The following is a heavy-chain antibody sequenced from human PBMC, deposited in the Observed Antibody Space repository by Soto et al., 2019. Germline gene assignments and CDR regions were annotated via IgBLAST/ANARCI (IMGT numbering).Heavy chain of an antibody. V-gene: IGHV3-33*01. J-gene: IGHJ4*02. D-gene: IGHD7-27*01. CDR1: ELAFSSWG. CDR3: VGDGPNWGKDFDY. Sequence: QLVESGGGVVQPGRSLRLSCVASELAFSSWGMHWVRQAPGKGLEWVASIWHDGSNEHYADSVKGRFAISRDNSERTLYRQMNRLRVDDMAIYYCVGDGPNWGKDFDYWGQGTLVTVSS. CDR2: IWHDGSNE.